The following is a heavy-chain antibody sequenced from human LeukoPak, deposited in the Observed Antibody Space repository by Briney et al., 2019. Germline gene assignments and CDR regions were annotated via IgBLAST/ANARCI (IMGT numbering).Heavy chain of an antibody. CDR3: AKGRSGSYYILRAYFDY. CDR2: IGGSGGST. V-gene: IGHV3-23*01. J-gene: IGHJ4*02. CDR1: GFTFSNYA. D-gene: IGHD1-26*01. Sequence: GRSLRLSCAASGFTFSNYAMSWVRQAPGKGLEWVSAIGGSGGSTYYADSVKGRFTISRDNSKNTLYLQMNSLRVEDTAVYYCAKGRSGSYYILRAYFDYWGQGTLVTVSS.